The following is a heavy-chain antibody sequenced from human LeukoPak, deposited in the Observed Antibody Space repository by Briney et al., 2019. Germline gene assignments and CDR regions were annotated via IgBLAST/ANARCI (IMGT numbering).Heavy chain of an antibody. V-gene: IGHV3-33*06. J-gene: IGHJ3*02. CDR2: IWNDGSNK. Sequence: PGRSLRLSCAASGFTFSNHGMHWVRQAPGKGLEWVAVIWNDGSNKYYTDSVKGRFTISRDNSRNTLYLQMNSLRAEDTALYYCAKDTNDAFDIWGQGTMITVSS. CDR1: GFTFSNHG. CDR3: AKDTNDAFDI.